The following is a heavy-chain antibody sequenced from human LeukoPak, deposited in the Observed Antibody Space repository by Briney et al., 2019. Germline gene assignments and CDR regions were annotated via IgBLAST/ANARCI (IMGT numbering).Heavy chain of an antibody. CDR2: ISSSSSYI. CDR3: ARARDYYDTYYFAY. V-gene: IGHV3-21*01. CDR1: GFTFSSYS. J-gene: IGHJ4*02. D-gene: IGHD3-22*01. Sequence: GGSLRLSCAASGFTFSSYSMNWVRQAPGKGLEWVSSISSSSSYIYYADSVKGRFTISRDNAKNSLYLQMNSLRAEDTAVYYCARARDYYDTYYFAYWGQGTLVTVSS.